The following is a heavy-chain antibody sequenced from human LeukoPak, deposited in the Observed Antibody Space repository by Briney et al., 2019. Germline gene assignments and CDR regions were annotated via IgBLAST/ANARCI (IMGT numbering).Heavy chain of an antibody. CDR3: ASFDKYYYDSSGYYRLDY. CDR2: IYYSRST. V-gene: IGHV4-59*01. Sequence: PSETLSLTCTVSGGSISSYYWSWLRQPPGKGLEWIGYIYYSRSTNYNPSLKSRVTISVDTSKNQFSLKLSSVTAADTAVYYCASFDKYYYDSSGYYRLDYWGQGTLVTVSS. D-gene: IGHD3-22*01. CDR1: GGSISSYY. J-gene: IGHJ4*02.